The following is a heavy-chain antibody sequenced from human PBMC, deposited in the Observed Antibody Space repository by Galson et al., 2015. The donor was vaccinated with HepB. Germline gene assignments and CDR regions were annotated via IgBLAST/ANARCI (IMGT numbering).Heavy chain of an antibody. V-gene: IGHV1-2*06. J-gene: IGHJ4*02. CDR2: INPNSGGT. CDR3: ANLGEGYCSGGSCYSSGWDY. CDR1: GYTFTGYY. D-gene: IGHD2-15*01. Sequence: SVKVSCKASGYTFTGYYMHWVRQAPGQGLEWMGRINPNSGGTNYAQKFQGRVTMTRDTSISTAYMEPSRLRSDDTAVYYCANLGEGYCSGGSCYSSGWDYWGQGTLVTVSS.